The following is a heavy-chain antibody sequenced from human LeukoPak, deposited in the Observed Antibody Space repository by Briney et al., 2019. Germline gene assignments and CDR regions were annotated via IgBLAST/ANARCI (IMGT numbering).Heavy chain of an antibody. D-gene: IGHD2-2*01. Sequence: GGSLRLSCAASGFTFSSYGMHWVRQAPGKGLEWVAVIWYDGSNKYYADSVKGRFTISRDNSKNTLYLQMNSLRAEDTAVYYCARGGPTYDVVVPAAFNAFDIWGQGTMVTVSS. V-gene: IGHV3-33*01. J-gene: IGHJ3*02. CDR3: ARGGPTYDVVVPAAFNAFDI. CDR2: IWYDGSNK. CDR1: GFTFSSYG.